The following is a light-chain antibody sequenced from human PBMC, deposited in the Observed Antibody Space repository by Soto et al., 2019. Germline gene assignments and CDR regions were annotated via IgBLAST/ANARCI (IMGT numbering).Light chain of an antibody. J-gene: IGLJ1*01. CDR1: SSDVGAYYL. Sequence: QSALTQPASVSGAPGQSITISCTGTSSDVGAYYLVSWYQHHPAKAPKLMISEVSNRPSGVSDRFSGSKSGNTASLTISGLQAEDDDDYYCAYLTKTNYVFGTGTKVTVL. CDR2: EVS. V-gene: IGLV2-14*01. CDR3: AYLTKTNYV.